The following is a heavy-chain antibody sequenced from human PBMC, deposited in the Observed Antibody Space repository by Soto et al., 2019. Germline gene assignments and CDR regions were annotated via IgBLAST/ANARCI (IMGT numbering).Heavy chain of an antibody. CDR2: IIPIFGTA. D-gene: IGHD5-18*01. Sequence: GASVKVSCKASGGTFSSYAISWVRQAPGQGLEWMGGIIPIFGTANYAQKFQGRVTITADKSTSTAYMELSSLRSEDTAVYYCARDRDTAMAPHDPFDIWGQGTMVTVSS. V-gene: IGHV1-69*06. CDR1: GGTFSSYA. J-gene: IGHJ3*02. CDR3: ARDRDTAMAPHDPFDI.